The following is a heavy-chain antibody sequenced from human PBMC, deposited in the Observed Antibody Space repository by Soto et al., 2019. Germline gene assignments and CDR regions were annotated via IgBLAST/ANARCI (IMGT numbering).Heavy chain of an antibody. V-gene: IGHV3-23*01. CDR3: AKGSIEYSASVDH. CDR2: ISARGGSS. Sequence: EVQLLESGGDLVQPGGSLRLACAASGFSFSSYAMVWVRQAPGKGLEWVSVISARGGSSYFADSVKGRFTISRDNSKNVLSLEMNSLRAEDTAIYLCAKGSIEYSASVDHWGKGTLVLVSA. J-gene: IGHJ4*02. CDR1: GFSFSSYA. D-gene: IGHD5-12*01.